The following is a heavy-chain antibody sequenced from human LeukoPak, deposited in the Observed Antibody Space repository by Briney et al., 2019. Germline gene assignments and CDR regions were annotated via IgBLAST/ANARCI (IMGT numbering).Heavy chain of an antibody. CDR1: GGSISSFY. Sequence: SETLSLTCTVSGGSISSFYWSWIRQPPGKGLEWIGYIFYSGTTNYNPSLKSRVTISVDTSKNQFSLKLSSVTAADTAVYYCARHLTPPLYSDSGSYINWFDPWGQGTLVTVSS. J-gene: IGHJ5*02. CDR2: IFYSGTT. D-gene: IGHD3-10*01. V-gene: IGHV4-59*08. CDR3: ARHLTPPLYSDSGSYINWFDP.